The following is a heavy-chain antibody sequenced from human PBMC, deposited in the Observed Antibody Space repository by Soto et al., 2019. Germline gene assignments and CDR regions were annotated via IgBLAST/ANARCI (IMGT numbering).Heavy chain of an antibody. CDR1: GFTFSSYA. V-gene: IGHV3-30-3*01. CDR3: ARSAKCSSTSCYDVSF. J-gene: IGHJ4*02. CDR2: ISYDGSNK. D-gene: IGHD2-2*01. Sequence: ESGGGVVQPGRSLRLSCAASGFTFSSYAMHWVRQAPGKGLEWVAVISYDGSNKYYADSVKGRFTISRDNSKNTLYLQMNSLRAEDTAVYYCARSAKCSSTSCYDVSFWGQGTLVTVSS.